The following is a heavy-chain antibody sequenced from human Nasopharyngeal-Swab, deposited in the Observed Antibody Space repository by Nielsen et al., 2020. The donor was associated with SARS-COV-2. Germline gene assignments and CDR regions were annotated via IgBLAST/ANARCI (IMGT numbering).Heavy chain of an antibody. CDR1: GFTVSSNH. V-gene: IGHV3-53*04. CDR3: ARGPYWHFDL. Sequence: GESLKISCAASGFTVSSNHMSWVRQAPGKGLEWVSVIYSGGSTYYADSVKGRFTISRHNSKNTLYLQMNSLRAEDTAVYYCARGPYWHFDLWGRGTLVTVSS. J-gene: IGHJ2*01. CDR2: IYSGGST.